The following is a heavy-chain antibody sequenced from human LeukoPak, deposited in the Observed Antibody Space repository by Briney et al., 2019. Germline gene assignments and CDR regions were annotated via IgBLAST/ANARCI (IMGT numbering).Heavy chain of an antibody. CDR3: ARDLASCAGDCYSDGFDY. Sequence: KPSETLSLTCAVYGGSFSGYYWSWIRQPPGKGLEWIGEINHSGSTNCNPSLKSRVTISVDTSKNQFSLKLSSVTAADTAVYYCARDLASCAGDCYSDGFDYWGQGTLVTVSS. CDR1: GGSFSGYY. V-gene: IGHV4-34*01. CDR2: INHSGST. J-gene: IGHJ4*02. D-gene: IGHD2-21*02.